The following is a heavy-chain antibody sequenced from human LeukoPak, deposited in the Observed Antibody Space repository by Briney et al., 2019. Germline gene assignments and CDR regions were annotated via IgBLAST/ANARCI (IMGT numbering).Heavy chain of an antibody. CDR2: IIPIFGTA. CDR1: GGTFSSYA. V-gene: IGHV1-69*13. Sequence: GCPVKVSCKASGGTFSSYAISWVRQAPGQGLEWMGGIIPIFGTANYAQKFQGRVTITADESTSTAYMELSSLRSEDTAVYYCASQYYDSSGYSYWGQGTLVTVSS. D-gene: IGHD3-22*01. CDR3: ASQYYDSSGYSY. J-gene: IGHJ4*02.